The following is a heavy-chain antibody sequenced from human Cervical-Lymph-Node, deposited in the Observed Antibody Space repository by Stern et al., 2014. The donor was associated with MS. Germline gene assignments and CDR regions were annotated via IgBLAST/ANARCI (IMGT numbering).Heavy chain of an antibody. D-gene: IGHD6-6*01. CDR1: GYTFTNYW. Sequence: VHLVESGAEVKKPGESLKISCKGSGYTFTNYWIAWVRQMPGKGLEWMGIIYPGDSDTRYSPSFQGQVTISADKSISTATLQWSSLKASDTAMYYCARLLEFSSSSSWFDPWGQGTLVTVSS. CDR2: IYPGDSDT. CDR3: ARLLEFSSSSSWFDP. J-gene: IGHJ5*02. V-gene: IGHV5-51*01.